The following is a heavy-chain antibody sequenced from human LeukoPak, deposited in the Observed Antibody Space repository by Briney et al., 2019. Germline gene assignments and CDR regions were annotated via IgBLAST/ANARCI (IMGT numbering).Heavy chain of an antibody. V-gene: IGHV3-23*01. CDR3: AKGLIVVVPAAIFDY. CDR2: ISGSGGST. D-gene: IGHD2-2*01. J-gene: IGHJ4*02. CDR1: GFTFSSYG. Sequence: GGSLRLSCAASGFTFSSYGMSWVRQAPGKGLEWVSAISGSGGSTYYADSVKGRFTISRDNSKNTLYLQMNSLRAEDTAVYYCAKGLIVVVPAAIFDYWGQGTLVTVSS.